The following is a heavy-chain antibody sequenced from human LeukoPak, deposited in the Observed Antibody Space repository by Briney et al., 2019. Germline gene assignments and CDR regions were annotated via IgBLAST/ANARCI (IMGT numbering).Heavy chain of an antibody. CDR2: ISGSGAYT. V-gene: IGHV3-23*01. Sequence: GGSLRLSCAASGFTFSAYAMSWARQAPGKGLEWVSAISGSGAYTYYADPVRGRFTISRDNSKNTLYLQMNSLRAEDTAVYYCAKHSSGYHQSFDFWGQGTLATVSS. D-gene: IGHD3-22*01. CDR1: GFTFSAYA. J-gene: IGHJ4*02. CDR3: AKHSSGYHQSFDF.